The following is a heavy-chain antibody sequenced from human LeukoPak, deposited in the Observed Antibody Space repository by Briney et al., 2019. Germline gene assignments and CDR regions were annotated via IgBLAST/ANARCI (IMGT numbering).Heavy chain of an antibody. Sequence: SGTLSLTCTVSGGSISSYYWSWIRQPPGKGLEWIGYIYYSGSTNYNPSLKSRVTISVDTSKNQFSLKLSSVTAADTAVYYCASQNAMGMGAFDIWGQGTMVTVSS. CDR2: IYYSGST. V-gene: IGHV4-59*01. CDR3: ASQNAMGMGAFDI. CDR1: GGSISSYY. D-gene: IGHD6-13*01. J-gene: IGHJ3*02.